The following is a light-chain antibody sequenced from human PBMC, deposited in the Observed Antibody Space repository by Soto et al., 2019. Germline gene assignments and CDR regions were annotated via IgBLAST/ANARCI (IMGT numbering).Light chain of an antibody. CDR1: NIGSKS. CDR3: QVWDSNVV. J-gene: IGLJ2*01. CDR2: YDS. Sequence: SYELTQPPSVSVAPGKTARIPCGGNNIGSKSVHWYQQKPGQAPVLAISYDSDRPSGIPERFSGSNSGNTATLTISRVEAGDEADYYCQVWDSNVVFGGGTKVTVL. V-gene: IGLV3-21*04.